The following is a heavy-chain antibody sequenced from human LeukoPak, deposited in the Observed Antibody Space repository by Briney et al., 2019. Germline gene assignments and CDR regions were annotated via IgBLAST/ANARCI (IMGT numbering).Heavy chain of an antibody. CDR3: AVKRYCSGGSCSLTNWFDP. CDR1: GFTFSSYA. CDR2: ISYDGSNK. Sequence: RGSLRLSSAASGFTFSSYAMHWVRQAPGKGLEWVAVISYDGSNKYYADSVKGRFTISRDNSKNTLYLQMNSLRAEDTAVYYCAVKRYCSGGSCSLTNWFDPWGQGTLVTVSS. V-gene: IGHV3-30*04. J-gene: IGHJ5*02. D-gene: IGHD2-15*01.